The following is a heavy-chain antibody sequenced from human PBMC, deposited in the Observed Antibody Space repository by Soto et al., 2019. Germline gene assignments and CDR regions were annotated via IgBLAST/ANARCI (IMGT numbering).Heavy chain of an antibody. J-gene: IGHJ6*02. D-gene: IGHD4-17*01. CDR3: AKDLGYGDYEPYGMDV. CDR1: GFTFDDYA. Sequence: EVQLVESGGGLVQPGRSLRLSCAASGFTFDDYAMHWVRQAPGKGLEWVSGISWDSGSFGYADSVTDRFIISRDNAKNSLYLQMNSLRTEDTAFYYCAKDLGYGDYEPYGMDVWGQGTPVTVSS. V-gene: IGHV3-9*01. CDR2: ISWDSGSF.